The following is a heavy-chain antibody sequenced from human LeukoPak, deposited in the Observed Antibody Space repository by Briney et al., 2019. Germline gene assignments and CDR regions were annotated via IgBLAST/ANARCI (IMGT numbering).Heavy chain of an antibody. Sequence: PSETLSLTCAVYGGSFSGYYWSWIRQPPGKGLEWIGEINHSGSTNYNPSLKSRVTISVDTSKNQFSLKLSSVTAADTAVYYCARAIPRILRYGFLLWYFDYWGQGTLVTVSS. J-gene: IGHJ4*02. CDR3: ARAIPRILRYGFLLWYFDY. V-gene: IGHV4-34*01. CDR1: GGSFSGYY. CDR2: INHSGST. D-gene: IGHD3-9*01.